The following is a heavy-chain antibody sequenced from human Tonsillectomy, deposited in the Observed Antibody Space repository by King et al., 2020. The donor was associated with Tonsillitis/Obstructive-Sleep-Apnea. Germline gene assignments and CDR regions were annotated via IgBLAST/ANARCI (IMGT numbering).Heavy chain of an antibody. CDR2: ISYDGSNK. CDR1: GFTFSSYA. CDR3: ARDGTELRWGYFDY. J-gene: IGHJ4*02. Sequence: VQLVESGGGVVQPGRSLRLSCAASGFTFSSYAMHWVRQAPGKGLEWVAVISYDGSNKYYADSVKGRFTISRDNSKNTLYLQMNSLRAEDTAVYYCARDGTELRWGYFDYWGQGTLVTVSS. D-gene: IGHD4-23*01. V-gene: IGHV3-30*04.